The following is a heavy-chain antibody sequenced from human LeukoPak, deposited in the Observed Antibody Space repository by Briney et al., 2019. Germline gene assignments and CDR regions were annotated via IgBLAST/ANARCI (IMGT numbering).Heavy chain of an antibody. D-gene: IGHD4-23*01. CDR1: GFTFDDYA. CDR2: ISGDGGST. V-gene: IGHV3-43*02. J-gene: IGHJ4*02. CDR3: AKDTSGDYGGNQ. Sequence: GRSLRLSCAASGFTFDDYAMHWVRQAPGKGLEWVSLISGDGGSTYYADSVKGRFTISRDNSKNSLYLQMNSLRTEDTALYYCAKDTSGDYGGNQWGQGTLVTVSS.